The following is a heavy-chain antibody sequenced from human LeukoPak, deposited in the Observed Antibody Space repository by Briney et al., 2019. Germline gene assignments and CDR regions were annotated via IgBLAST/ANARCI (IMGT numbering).Heavy chain of an antibody. CDR3: AKTGQLSFGYY. V-gene: IGHV3-23*01. CDR2: LSGSGGST. D-gene: IGHD3-16*01. J-gene: IGHJ4*02. Sequence: PGGSLRLSCAASGFTFSSYAMSWVRQAPGKGLEWGSTLSGSGGSTYYADSVKGRFTISRDNSKNTLYLQMNSLRAEDTAVYYCAKTGQLSFGYYWGQGTLVTVSS. CDR1: GFTFSSYA.